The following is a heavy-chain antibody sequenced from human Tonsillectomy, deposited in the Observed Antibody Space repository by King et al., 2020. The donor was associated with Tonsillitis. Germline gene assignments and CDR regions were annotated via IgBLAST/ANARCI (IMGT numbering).Heavy chain of an antibody. CDR2: ISTSSSYI. Sequence: VQLVESGGGLVKPGGSLRLSCAASGFTFNNFNMNWVRQAPGKGLEWVSSISTSSSYIYYADSVKGRFTISRDNAKNSLYLQMNSLRADDTAVYYCAKSSFAVITFGGVDYWGQGTLVTVSS. D-gene: IGHD3-16*01. CDR3: AKSSFAVITFGGVDY. V-gene: IGHV3-21*01. J-gene: IGHJ4*02. CDR1: GFTFNNFN.